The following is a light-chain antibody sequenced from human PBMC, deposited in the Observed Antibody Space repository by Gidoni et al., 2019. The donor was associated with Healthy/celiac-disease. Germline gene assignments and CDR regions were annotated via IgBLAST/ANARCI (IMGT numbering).Light chain of an antibody. CDR1: QSVFYSSNNKNY. CDR2: WAS. J-gene: IGKJ3*01. CDR3: QQYYSTPLT. V-gene: IGKV4-1*01. Sequence: DIVMNQSPDSLAVSLGERATINCKSSQSVFYSSNNKNYLAWYQQKPGQPPKLLIYWASTRESGVPDRFSGSGSGTDFTLTISSLQAEDVAVYYCQQYYSTPLTFGPGTKVDIK.